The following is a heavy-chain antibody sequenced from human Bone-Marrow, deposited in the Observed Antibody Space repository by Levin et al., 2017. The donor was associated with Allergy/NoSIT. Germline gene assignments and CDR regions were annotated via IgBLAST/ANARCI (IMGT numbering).Heavy chain of an antibody. CDR1: GFTFEDYA. V-gene: IGHV3-9*01. J-gene: IGHJ4*02. Sequence: SLKISCAASGFTFEDYAMHWVRQAPGKGLEWVSGVKWNGDFTCYADSVKGRFTISRDNARNTLYLQMNSLRVEDTAFYFCAKDMSALAAAGDFDYWGQGVLVTVSS. D-gene: IGHD6-13*01. CDR2: VKWNGDFT. CDR3: AKDMSALAAAGDFDY.